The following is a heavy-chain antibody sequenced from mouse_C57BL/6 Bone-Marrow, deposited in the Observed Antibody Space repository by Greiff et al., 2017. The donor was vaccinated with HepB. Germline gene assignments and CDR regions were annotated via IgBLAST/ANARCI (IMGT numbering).Heavy chain of an antibody. V-gene: IGHV1-64*01. Sequence: QVQLQQPGAELVKPGASVKLSCKASGYTFTSYWMHWVKQRPGQGLEWIGMIHPNSGSTNYNEKFKSKAKLTVDKSSSTAYMQLSSLTSEDSAVYYCARSGGYYAMDYWGQGTSVTVSS. CDR3: ARSGGYYAMDY. D-gene: IGHD3-1*01. J-gene: IGHJ4*01. CDR2: IHPNSGST. CDR1: GYTFTSYW.